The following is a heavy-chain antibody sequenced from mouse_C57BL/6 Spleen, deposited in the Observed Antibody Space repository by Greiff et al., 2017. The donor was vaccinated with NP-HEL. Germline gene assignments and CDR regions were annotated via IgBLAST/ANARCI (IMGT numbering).Heavy chain of an antibody. V-gene: IGHV1-39*01. D-gene: IGHD1-1*01. CDR1: GYSFTDYN. CDR3: ARSGYYGSSYWYFDD. J-gene: IGHJ1*03. Sequence: VQLQQSGPELVKPGASVKISCKASGYSFTDYNMNWVKQSTGKSLEWIGVINPNYGTTSYNQKFKGKATLTVDQSSSKAYMQLNSLTSEDSAVYYCARSGYYGSSYWYFDDWGTGTTVTVSS. CDR2: INPNYGTT.